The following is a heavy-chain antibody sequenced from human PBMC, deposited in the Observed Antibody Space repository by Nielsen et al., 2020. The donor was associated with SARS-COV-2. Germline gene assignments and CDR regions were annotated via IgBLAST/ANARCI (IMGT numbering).Heavy chain of an antibody. J-gene: IGHJ3*02. CDR2: ISYDGNEK. CDR3: ARGSRGSGSDYSAFDI. CDR1: GFTFSNYG. V-gene: IGHV3-30*03. Sequence: LSLTCAASGFTFSNYGIHWVRQAPGMGLEWVAFISYDGNEKYYTDSVKGRFTMSRDNPQKTLYLQMNSLRAGDTAVYYCARGSRGSGSDYSAFDIWGQRTMVTVSS. D-gene: IGHD3-10*01.